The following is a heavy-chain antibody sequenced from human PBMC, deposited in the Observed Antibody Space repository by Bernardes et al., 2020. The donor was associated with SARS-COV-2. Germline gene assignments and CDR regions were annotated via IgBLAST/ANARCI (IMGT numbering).Heavy chain of an antibody. CDR1: GFTFSRHW. CDR2: INGDGITT. V-gene: IGHV3-74*01. D-gene: IGHD3-10*01. J-gene: IGHJ5*02. CDR3: AAVPNYNSGPALLP. Sequence: GGSLRLSCVASGFTFSRHWMHWVRQVPGKGLMWVSRINGDGITTYYADSVKGRFTISRDNAKNTLFLQMNNVRAEDTAVYYCAAVPNYNSGPALLPWGQGTLVTVSS.